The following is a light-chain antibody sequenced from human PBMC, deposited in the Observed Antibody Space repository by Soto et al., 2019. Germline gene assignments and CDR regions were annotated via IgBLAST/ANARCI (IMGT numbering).Light chain of an antibody. J-gene: IGKJ1*01. Sequence: DIVLTQSPGTLSLSPGERVTLSCRASQIVPSDYLAWYHQEPGQAPRLLIYGASSRATGIPDRFSGSGSGTEFTLTISSLQSEDFATYYCLQHNSYPWTFGQGTKVDIK. V-gene: IGKV3-20*01. CDR3: LQHNSYPWT. CDR1: QIVPSDY. CDR2: GAS.